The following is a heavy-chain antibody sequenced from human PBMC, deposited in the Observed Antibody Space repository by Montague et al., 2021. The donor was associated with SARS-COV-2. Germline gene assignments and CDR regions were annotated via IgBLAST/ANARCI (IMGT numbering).Heavy chain of an antibody. D-gene: IGHD3-10*01. CDR3: ARGLWYGSRNYLPDY. V-gene: IGHV2-5*02. J-gene: IGHJ4*02. Sequence: PALVKPTQTLTLTCTFSGFSLSTNGVGVGWIRQPPGKALEWLAMIYWDDNPHYSPSLKSRLTITKDTSKNQVVLTMTNMDPVDTATYYCARGLWYGSRNYLPDYWGQGTLVTVSS. CDR1: GFSLSTNGVG. CDR2: IYWDDNP.